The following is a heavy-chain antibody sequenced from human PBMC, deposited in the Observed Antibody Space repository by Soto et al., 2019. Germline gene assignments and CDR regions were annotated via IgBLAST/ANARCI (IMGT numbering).Heavy chain of an antibody. J-gene: IGHJ3*02. CDR2: ISSSSSYT. CDR1: GFTFSDYY. CDR3: ARDVYCSSTSCYNDAFDI. Sequence: PGGSLRLSCAASGFTFSDYYMSWIRQAPGKGLEWVSYISSSSSYTNYADSVEGRFTISRDNAKNSLYLQMNSLRAEDTAVYYCARDVYCSSTSCYNDAFDIWGQGTMVTVSS. V-gene: IGHV3-11*06. D-gene: IGHD2-2*02.